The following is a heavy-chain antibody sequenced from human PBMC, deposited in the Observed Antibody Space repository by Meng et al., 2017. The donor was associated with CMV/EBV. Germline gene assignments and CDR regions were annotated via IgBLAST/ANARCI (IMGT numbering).Heavy chain of an antibody. V-gene: IGHV3-21*01. CDR3: ARGLQGLELLPYDFWSGYYTDFDY. CDR1: GFPFSSYS. CDR2: ISSSSSYI. J-gene: IGHJ4*02. D-gene: IGHD3-3*01. Sequence: GESLKISCAASGFPFSSYSMNWVRQAPGKGLEWVSSISSSSSYIYYADSVKGRFTISRDNAKNSLYLQMNSLRAEDTAVYYCARGLQGLELLPYDFWSGYYTDFDYWGQGTLVTVSS.